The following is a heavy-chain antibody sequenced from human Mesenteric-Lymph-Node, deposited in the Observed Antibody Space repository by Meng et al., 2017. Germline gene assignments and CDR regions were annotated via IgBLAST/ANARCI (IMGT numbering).Heavy chain of an antibody. V-gene: IGHV3-66*02. CDR2: IYSGGST. J-gene: IGHJ2*01. CDR1: GFTVSSNY. D-gene: IGHD2-15*01. CDR3: AREIYCSGGSCYYWYFDL. Sequence: GGSLRLSCTASGFTVSSNYMSWVRQAPGKGLEWVSVIYSGGSTYYADSVKGRFTISRDNSKNTLYLQMNSLRAEDTAVYYCAREIYCSGGSCYYWYFDLWGRGTLVTVSS.